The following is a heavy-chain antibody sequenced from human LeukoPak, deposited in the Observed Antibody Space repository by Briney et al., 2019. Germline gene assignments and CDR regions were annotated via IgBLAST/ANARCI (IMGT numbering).Heavy chain of an antibody. Sequence: PGGSLRLSCAASGFTFSSYSMNWVRQAPGKGLEWVSYISSSSSTIYYADSVKGRFTISRDNAKNSLYLQMNSLRAEDTAVYYCARRYYYGSGSYLGWFDPWAREPWSPSPQ. CDR2: ISSSSSTI. CDR3: ARRYYYGSGSYLGWFDP. CDR1: GFTFSSYS. J-gene: IGHJ5*02. D-gene: IGHD3-10*01. V-gene: IGHV3-48*01.